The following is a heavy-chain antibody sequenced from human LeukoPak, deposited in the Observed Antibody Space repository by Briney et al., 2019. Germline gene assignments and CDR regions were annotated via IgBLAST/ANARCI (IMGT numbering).Heavy chain of an antibody. CDR2: INAGNGNT. CDR1: GYTFTSYA. J-gene: IGHJ4*02. D-gene: IGHD2-15*01. CDR3: ARGGGYCSGGSCYLLLDFDY. V-gene: IGHV1-3*01. Sequence: ASVKVSCKASGYTFTSYAMHWVRQAPGQRLEWMGWINAGNGNTKYSQKFQGRVTITRDTSASTAYMELSSLRSEDTAVYYCARGGGYCSGGSCYLLLDFDYWGQGTLVTVSS.